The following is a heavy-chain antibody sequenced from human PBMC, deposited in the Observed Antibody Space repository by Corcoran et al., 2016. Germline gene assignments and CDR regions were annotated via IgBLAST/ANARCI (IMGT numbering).Heavy chain of an antibody. CDR2: MNPNNGNT. D-gene: IGHD5-18*01. CDR3: VRGGGIQLCDYFSY. V-gene: IGHV1-8*01. J-gene: IGHJ4*02. CDR1: GYTFTSND. Sequence: QVQLVQSWAEVKKPGASVKVSCKTSGYTFTSNDINWVRQAPGQGLEWMGWMNPNNGNTYYAQKFQGRVTMTRDTSISTAYLELSSLRSGDSAIYYGVRGGGIQLCDYFSYWGQGTLVSVSS.